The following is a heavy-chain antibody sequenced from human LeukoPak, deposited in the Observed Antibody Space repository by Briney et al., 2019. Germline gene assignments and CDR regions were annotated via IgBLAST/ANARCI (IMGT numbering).Heavy chain of an antibody. Sequence: GGSLRLSCAASGFTFNSYAMYWVRQAPGKGLEWISGIFGSGGSPHYADSVKGRFTISRDNSQNTVYLQLDSLRAEDTALYYCGKTTVGYSSGRYPGWPVDYWGQGALVTVSS. CDR3: GKTTVGYSSGRYPGWPVDY. CDR2: IFGSGGSP. D-gene: IGHD2-15*01. V-gene: IGHV3-23*01. J-gene: IGHJ4*02. CDR1: GFTFNSYA.